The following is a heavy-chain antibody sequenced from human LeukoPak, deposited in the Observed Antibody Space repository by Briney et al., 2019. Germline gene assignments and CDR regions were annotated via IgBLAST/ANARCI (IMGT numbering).Heavy chain of an antibody. V-gene: IGHV5-10-1*01. CDR1: GYSFTSYW. CDR3: ARQEIAESPDY. CDR2: IDPSDSYT. J-gene: IGHJ4*02. D-gene: IGHD6-13*01. Sequence: GESLKISCKGSGYSFTSYWISWVRQMPGKGLEWMERIDPSDSYTNYSPSFQGHVTISADKSISTAYLQWSSLKASDSAMYYCARQEIAESPDYWGQGTLVTVSS.